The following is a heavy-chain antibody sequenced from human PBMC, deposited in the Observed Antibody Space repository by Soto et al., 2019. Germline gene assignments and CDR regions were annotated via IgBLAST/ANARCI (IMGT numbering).Heavy chain of an antibody. Sequence: GGSLRLSCAASGFTFSNAWMNWVRQVPGKGLEWVSTISGSGARTFYADSVKGRFTISSDNSKNTLYLQMNSLRTEDTAVYYCASEWKHDGIDYSGQGTLVTVST. V-gene: IGHV3-23*01. CDR3: ASEWKHDGIDY. CDR2: ISGSGART. CDR1: GFTFSNAW. J-gene: IGHJ4*02. D-gene: IGHD5-18*01.